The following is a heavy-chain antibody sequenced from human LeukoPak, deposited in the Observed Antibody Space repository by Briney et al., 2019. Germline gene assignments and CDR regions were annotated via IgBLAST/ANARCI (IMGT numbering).Heavy chain of an antibody. CDR3: ARWVVGATHAFDI. CDR1: GGSISSYY. Sequence: SETLSLTCTVSGGSISSYYWSWIRQPPGKGLEWIGYIYYSASTNYNPSLKSRVTISVDTSKNQFSLKLSSVTAADTAVYYCARWVVGATHAFDIWGQGTMVTVSS. J-gene: IGHJ3*02. CDR2: IYYSAST. V-gene: IGHV4-59*01. D-gene: IGHD1-26*01.